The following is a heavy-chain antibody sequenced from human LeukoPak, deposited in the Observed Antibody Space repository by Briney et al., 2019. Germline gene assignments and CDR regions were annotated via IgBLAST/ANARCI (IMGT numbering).Heavy chain of an antibody. CDR3: ARGRQCDY. V-gene: IGHV3-48*01. CDR2: ISSSSSTI. Sequence: QSGVSLRLSGAASGFTFSSYSMNWVRQAPGKGLEWVSYISSSSSTIYYADSVKGRFTISGDNAKNSLYLQMNSLRAEDTAVYYCARGRQCDYWGQGTLVTVSS. D-gene: IGHD4-11*01. CDR1: GFTFSSYS. J-gene: IGHJ4*02.